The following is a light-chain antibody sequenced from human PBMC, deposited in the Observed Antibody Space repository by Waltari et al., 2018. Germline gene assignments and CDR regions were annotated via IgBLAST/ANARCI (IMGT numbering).Light chain of an antibody. CDR2: KAS. Sequence: RARPGVDGGLTLYKQKPGKAPKLLISKASALQNGVSTRFSGCGSGTEFTLTISNLQPDDSSTYYCQQYEAFPVTFGQGTKVEIK. V-gene: IGKV1-5*03. CDR1: PGVDGG. J-gene: IGKJ1*01. CDR3: QQYEAFPVT.